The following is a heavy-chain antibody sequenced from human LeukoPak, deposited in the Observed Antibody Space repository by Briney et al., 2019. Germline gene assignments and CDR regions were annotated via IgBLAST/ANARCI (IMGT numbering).Heavy chain of an antibody. V-gene: IGHV1-18*04. CDR1: GYTFTSYY. Sequence: ASVKVSCKASGYTFTSYYMHWVRQAPGQGLEWMGWISAYNGNTNYAQKLQGRVTMTTDTSTSTAYMELRSLRSDDTAVYYCARDSSSWPADGMDVWGQGTTVTVSS. CDR2: ISAYNGNT. J-gene: IGHJ6*02. D-gene: IGHD6-13*01. CDR3: ARDSSSWPADGMDV.